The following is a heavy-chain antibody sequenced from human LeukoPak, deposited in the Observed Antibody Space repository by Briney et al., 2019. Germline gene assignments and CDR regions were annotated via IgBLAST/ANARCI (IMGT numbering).Heavy chain of an antibody. CDR3: ARERGNYGDYLFDY. CDR1: GGSFSGYY. V-gene: IGHV4-34*01. D-gene: IGHD4-17*01. J-gene: IGHJ4*02. CDR2: INHSGST. Sequence: PSETLSLTCAVYGGSFSGYYWSWIRQPPGKGLEWIGEINHSGSTNYNPSLKSRVTIPVDTSKNQFSLKLSSVTAADTAVYYCARERGNYGDYLFDYWGQGTLVTVSS.